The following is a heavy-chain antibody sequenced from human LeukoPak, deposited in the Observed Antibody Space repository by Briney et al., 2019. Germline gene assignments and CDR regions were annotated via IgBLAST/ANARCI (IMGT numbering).Heavy chain of an antibody. CDR2: IYTSGST. J-gene: IGHJ4*02. D-gene: IGHD4-23*01. CDR3: ARDDYGGNYGYFDY. V-gene: IGHV4-61*02. Sequence: PSETLSLTCTVSGGSISSGSYYWSWIRQPAGKGLERIGRIYTSGSTNYNPSLKSRVTISVDTSKNQFSLKLSSVTAADTAVYYCARDDYGGNYGYFDYWGQGTLVTVSS. CDR1: GGSISSGSYY.